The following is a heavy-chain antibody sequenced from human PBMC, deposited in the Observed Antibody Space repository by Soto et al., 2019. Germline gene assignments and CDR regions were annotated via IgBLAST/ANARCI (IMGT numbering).Heavy chain of an antibody. CDR3: VRTSLVVAVATREDF. V-gene: IGHV3-74*01. D-gene: IGHD2-15*01. J-gene: IGHJ4*02. CDR1: GFTFSNYW. Sequence: EVQLVESGGGLVQPGGSLRLSCAASGFTFSNYWMHWVRQAPGKGLVWVSRIDSDGSRITYAVFVKGRFTISRDNAKNTVYQHMNSLTAEDTAVYYCVRTSLVVAVATREDFWGQGTLVTVSS. CDR2: IDSDGSRI.